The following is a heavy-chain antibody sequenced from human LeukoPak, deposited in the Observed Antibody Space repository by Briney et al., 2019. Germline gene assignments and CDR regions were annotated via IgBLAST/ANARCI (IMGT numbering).Heavy chain of an antibody. CDR1: GGSISSSSNYY. V-gene: IGHV4-61*05. Sequence: PSETLSLTCTVSGGSISSSSNYYWAWVRQPPGKGLEWIGYIHYSGSTNYNPSLKSRVTMSLDTSKDQFSLKLSSVTAADTAVYYCARGYSSSWYGAMYYWGQGTLVTVSS. CDR3: ARGYSSSWYGAMYY. J-gene: IGHJ4*02. CDR2: IHYSGST. D-gene: IGHD6-13*01.